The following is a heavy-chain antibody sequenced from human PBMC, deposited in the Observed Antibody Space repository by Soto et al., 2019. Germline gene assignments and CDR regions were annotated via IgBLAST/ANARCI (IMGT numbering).Heavy chain of an antibody. Sequence: GGSIRLWCTASCFTLSGYGMKWVRQSPGGGVELVTYIRTSGSGIYYADSVKGRFTISRENAKNSLYLQLNSLRAKDTSFYDCARGTSFDYWGQGTLVTVSS. CDR3: ARGTSFDY. CDR1: CFTLSGYG. D-gene: IGHD2-2*01. J-gene: IGHJ4*02. CDR2: IRTSGSGI. V-gene: IGHV3-48*03.